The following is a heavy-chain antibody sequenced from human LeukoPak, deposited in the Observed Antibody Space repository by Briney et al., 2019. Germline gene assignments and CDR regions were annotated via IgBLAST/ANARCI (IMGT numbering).Heavy chain of an antibody. D-gene: IGHD3-16*02. CDR1: GGSFSSYY. V-gene: IGHV4-59*08. CDR2: IYYSGST. CDR3: ARLLRLGELSRIDY. Sequence: SETLSLTCTVSGGSFSSYYCSWIRQPPGKGLEWIGYIYYSGSTNYNPSLKSRVTISVDTSKNQFSLRLSSVTAADTAVYYCARLLRLGELSRIDYWGQGTLVTVAS. J-gene: IGHJ4*02.